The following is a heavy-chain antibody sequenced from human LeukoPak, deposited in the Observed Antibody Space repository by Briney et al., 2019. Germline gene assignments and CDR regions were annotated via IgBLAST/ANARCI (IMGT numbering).Heavy chain of an antibody. CDR3: AKVGRQQLVLEYFQH. CDR2: TSGSGGST. V-gene: IGHV3-23*01. Sequence: GGSLRLSCAASGFIFSSYAMSWVRQAPGKGLEWVSATSGSGGSTYYADSVKGRFTISRDNSKNTLYLQMNSLRAEDTAVYYCAKVGRQQLVLEYFQHWGQGTLVTVSS. D-gene: IGHD6-13*01. CDR1: GFIFSSYA. J-gene: IGHJ1*01.